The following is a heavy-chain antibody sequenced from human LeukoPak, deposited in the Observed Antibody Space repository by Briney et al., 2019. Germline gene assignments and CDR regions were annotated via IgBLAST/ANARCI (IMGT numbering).Heavy chain of an antibody. V-gene: IGHV4-59*01. D-gene: IGHD6-19*01. J-gene: IGHJ5*02. CDR1: GGSISSYY. CDR3: ARDDPVAGRFDP. Sequence: SETLFLTCTVSGGSISSYYWSWIRQPPGKGLEWIGYIYYSGSTNYNPSLKSRVTISVDTSKNQFSLKLSSVTAADTAVYYCARDDPVAGRFDPWGQGTLVTVSS. CDR2: IYYSGST.